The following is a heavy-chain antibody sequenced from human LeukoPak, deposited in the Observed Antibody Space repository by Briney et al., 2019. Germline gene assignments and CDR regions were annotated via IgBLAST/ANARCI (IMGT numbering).Heavy chain of an antibody. CDR3: ARRADY. Sequence: ASVKVSCKASGYTFTSYGISWVRQAPGQGLEWMGWISAYNGNTNYAQKLQGRVTMTRNTSISTAYMELSSLRSEDTAVYYCARRADYWGQGTLVTVSS. J-gene: IGHJ4*02. CDR1: GYTFTSYG. V-gene: IGHV1-18*01. CDR2: ISAYNGNT.